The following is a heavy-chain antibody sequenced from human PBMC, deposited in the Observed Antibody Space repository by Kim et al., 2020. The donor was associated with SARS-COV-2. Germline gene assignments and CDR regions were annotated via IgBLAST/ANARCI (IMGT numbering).Heavy chain of an antibody. CDR3: AKARGLATFEH. CDR1: GGSISSSSYY. Sequence: SETLSLTCTVSGGSISSSSYYWGWIRQPPGKGLEWIGSIYYSGSTYYNPSLKSRVTISVDTSKNQFSLKLSSVTAADTAVYYCAKARGLATFEHWGQGTLVTVSS. CDR2: IYYSGST. V-gene: IGHV4-39*01. J-gene: IGHJ1*01.